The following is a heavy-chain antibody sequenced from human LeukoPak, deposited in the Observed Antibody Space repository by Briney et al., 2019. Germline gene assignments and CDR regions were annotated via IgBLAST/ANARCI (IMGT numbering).Heavy chain of an antibody. CDR3: ARGYCSGGSCPGGWFDP. CDR1: GGSISSYY. D-gene: IGHD2-15*01. CDR2: IYYSGST. V-gene: IGHV4-59*01. Sequence: SETLSLTCTVSGGSISSYYWSWIRQPPGKGLEWIGYIYYSGSTNYSPSLKSRVTISVDTSKNQFSLKLSSVTAADTAVYYCARGYCSGGSCPGGWFDPWGQGTLVTVSS. J-gene: IGHJ5*02.